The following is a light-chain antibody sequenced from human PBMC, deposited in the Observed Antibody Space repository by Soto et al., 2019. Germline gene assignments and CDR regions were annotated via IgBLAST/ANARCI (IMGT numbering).Light chain of an antibody. Sequence: QSALTQPASVSGSPGQSITISCTGTSSDVGSYNLVSWYQQHPGKAPKLMIYEGSKRPSGVSNRFSGSKSGNTASLTISGLQAEDVADYYCCSYAGSITLYVFGTGTIVTVL. V-gene: IGLV2-23*03. CDR1: SSDVGSYNL. CDR3: CSYAGSITLYV. CDR2: EGS. J-gene: IGLJ1*01.